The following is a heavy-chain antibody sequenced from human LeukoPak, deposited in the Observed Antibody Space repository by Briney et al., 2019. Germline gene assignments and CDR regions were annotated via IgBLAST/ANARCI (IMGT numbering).Heavy chain of an antibody. CDR3: ARRGIAAAGTPFYYYYGMDV. Sequence: GESLKISCKGSGYSFTSYWIGWVRQMPGKGLEWMGIIYPGHSDTRYSPSFQGQVTISADKSISTAYLQWSSLKASDTAMYYCARRGIAAAGTPFYYYYGMDVWGQGTTVTVSS. CDR1: GYSFTSYW. V-gene: IGHV5-51*01. D-gene: IGHD6-13*01. J-gene: IGHJ6*02. CDR2: IYPGHSDT.